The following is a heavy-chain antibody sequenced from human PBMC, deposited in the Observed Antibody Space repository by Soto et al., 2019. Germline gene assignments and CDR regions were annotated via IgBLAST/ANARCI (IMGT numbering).Heavy chain of an antibody. CDR3: ARHGAAIWLGY. D-gene: IGHD6-19*01. V-gene: IGHV5-10-1*01. Sequence: WISWVRQVPGKGLQWMGNIDPSDSYINYNPAFRGHVTFSVDKSSSTAYLHWRSLGPSDTAIYYCARHGAAIWLGYWGQGTLVTVSS. CDR1: W. J-gene: IGHJ4*02. CDR2: IDPSDSYI.